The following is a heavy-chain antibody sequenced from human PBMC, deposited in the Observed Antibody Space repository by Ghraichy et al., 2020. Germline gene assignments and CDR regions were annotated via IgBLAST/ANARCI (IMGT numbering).Heavy chain of an antibody. CDR1: GYTFTGYY. CDR2: INPNSGGT. D-gene: IGHD6-25*01. CDR3: ARDPGSPSRRRYFDY. J-gene: IGHJ4*02. V-gene: IGHV1-2*02. Sequence: ASVRVSCKASGYTFTGYYMHWVRQAPGQGLEWMGWINPNSGGTNYAQKFQGRVTMTRDTSISTAYMELSRLRSDDTAVYYCARDPGSPSRRRYFDYWAREPWSPSPQ.